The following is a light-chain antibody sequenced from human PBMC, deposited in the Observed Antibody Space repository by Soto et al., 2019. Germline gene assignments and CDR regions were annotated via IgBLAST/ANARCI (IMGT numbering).Light chain of an antibody. Sequence: VLTQSPATLSLSPGERATLSCRASQSVSNYLAWFQQKLGQAPRLLIYDASTRETGIPVRFSGSGSGTEFTLTISSLQSEDFGVYYCQQNKEWTGTFGQGTKVDIK. V-gene: IGKV3-15*01. CDR3: QQNKEWTGT. J-gene: IGKJ1*01. CDR1: QSVSNY. CDR2: DAS.